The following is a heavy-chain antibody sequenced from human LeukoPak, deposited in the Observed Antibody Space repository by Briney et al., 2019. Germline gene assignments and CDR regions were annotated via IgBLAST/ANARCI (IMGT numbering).Heavy chain of an antibody. D-gene: IGHD4-17*01. J-gene: IGHJ6*02. CDR3: ARVEVTTVTLGYYYYGMDV. V-gene: IGHV4-59*01. Sequence: SETLSLTCTVSGGSISSYYWSWIRQPPGKGLEWIGYIYYSGSTNYNPSLKSRVTISVDTSKNQFSLKLSSVTAADTAVYYCARVEVTTVTLGYYYYGMDVWGQGTTVTVSS. CDR2: IYYSGST. CDR1: GGSISSYY.